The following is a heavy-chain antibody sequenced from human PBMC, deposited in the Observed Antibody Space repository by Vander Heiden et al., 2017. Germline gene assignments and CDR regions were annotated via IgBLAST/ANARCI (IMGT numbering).Heavy chain of an antibody. D-gene: IGHD3-10*01. CDR2: IYYSGST. V-gene: IGHV4-39*01. J-gene: IGHJ3*02. CDR1: GGSISSSSYY. Sequence: QLQLQESGPGLVKPSETLSLTCPVPGGSISSSSYYWGWIRQPPGKGLEWIGSIYYSGSTYYNPSLKSRVTISVDTSKNQFSLKLSSVTAADTAVYYCARHGRVAYYYGSGSYGAFDIWGQGTMVTVSS. CDR3: ARHGRVAYYYGSGSYGAFDI.